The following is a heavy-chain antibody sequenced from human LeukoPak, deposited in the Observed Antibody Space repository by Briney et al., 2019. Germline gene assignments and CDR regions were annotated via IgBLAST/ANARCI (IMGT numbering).Heavy chain of an antibody. D-gene: IGHD3-16*01. CDR3: VGHSDY. CDR2: IKQDGSEK. V-gene: IGHV3-7*01. Sequence: GGSLRLSCAASGFSFSSYWMSWVRQAPGKGLEWVANIKQDGSEKYYVGSVKGRFTISRDNAKNSLYLQMNSLRAGDTAVYYCVGHSDYWGQGTLVTVSS. CDR1: GFSFSSYW. J-gene: IGHJ4*02.